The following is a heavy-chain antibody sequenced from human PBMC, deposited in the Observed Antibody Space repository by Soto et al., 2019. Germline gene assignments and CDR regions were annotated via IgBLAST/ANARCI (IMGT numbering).Heavy chain of an antibody. V-gene: IGHV4-59*11. J-gene: IGHJ3*02. CDR2: IYYSGST. Sequence: SLTLCLPWSVACGSISSHYWSWIRQPPGKGLEWIGYIYYSGSTNYNPSLKSRVTISVDTSKNQFSLKLSSVTAEDMAVYYCARGSARGEAAFDIWGQGTMVTVSS. CDR1: CGSISSHY. D-gene: IGHD5-12*01. CDR3: ARGSARGEAAFDI.